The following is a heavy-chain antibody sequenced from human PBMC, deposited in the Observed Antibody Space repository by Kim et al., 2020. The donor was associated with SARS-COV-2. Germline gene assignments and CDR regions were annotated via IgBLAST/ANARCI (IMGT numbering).Heavy chain of an antibody. Sequence: VKGRFTISRDKSKNALYLQMNSLRAEDTAVYYCARGGIWFGELWSAFDIWGQGTMVTVSS. CDR3: ARGGIWFGELWSAFDI. J-gene: IGHJ3*02. V-gene: IGHV3-30*01. D-gene: IGHD3-10*01.